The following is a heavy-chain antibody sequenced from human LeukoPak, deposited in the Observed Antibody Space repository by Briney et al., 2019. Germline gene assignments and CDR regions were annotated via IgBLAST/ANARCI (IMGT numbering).Heavy chain of an antibody. D-gene: IGHD3-3*01. CDR2: IYYSATT. CDR3: ARHVRLLEWLSSYYFDY. J-gene: IGHJ4*02. Sequence: PSETLSLTCTVSGGTISSSSYYWGWLRQPPGKGLEWNGSIYYSATTYYNPSLKSRVTISVDTSKSQFSLRLTSVTAADTAVYYCARHVRLLEWLSSYYFDYWGQGTLVTVSS. V-gene: IGHV4-39*01. CDR1: GGTISSSSYY.